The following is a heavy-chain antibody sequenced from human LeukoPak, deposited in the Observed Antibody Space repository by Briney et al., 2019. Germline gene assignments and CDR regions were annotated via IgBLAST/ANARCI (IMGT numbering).Heavy chain of an antibody. V-gene: IGHV1-18*01. Sequence: ASVKVSCKASGYTFTSYGISWGRQAPRQGLEWMGWISAYNGNTNYAQKLQGRVTMTTDTSTSTAYMELRSLRSDDTAVYYCARAFSTTSYNWFDPWGQGTLVTVSS. CDR1: GYTFTSYG. D-gene: IGHD2-2*01. CDR3: ARAFSTTSYNWFDP. CDR2: ISAYNGNT. J-gene: IGHJ5*02.